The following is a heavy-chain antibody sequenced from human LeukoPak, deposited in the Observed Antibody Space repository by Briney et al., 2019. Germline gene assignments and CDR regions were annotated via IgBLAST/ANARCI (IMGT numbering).Heavy chain of an antibody. CDR3: ARDPLWFGDMFEDP. D-gene: IGHD3-10*01. Sequence: ASVKVSCKASGYTFTSYAMNWVRQAPGQGLEWMGWINTNTGNPTYAQGFTGRFVFSLDTSVSTAYLQISSLKADDTAVYYCARDPLWFGDMFEDPWGQGTLVTVSS. J-gene: IGHJ5*02. CDR2: INTNTGNP. CDR1: GYTFTSYA. V-gene: IGHV7-4-1*02.